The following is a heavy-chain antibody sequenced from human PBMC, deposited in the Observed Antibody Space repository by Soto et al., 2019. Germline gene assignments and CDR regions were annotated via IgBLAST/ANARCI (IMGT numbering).Heavy chain of an antibody. J-gene: IGHJ6*03. V-gene: IGHV1-69*02. D-gene: IGHD4-4*01. CDR2: IIPILGIA. Sequence: QVQLVQSGAEVKKPGSTVKVSCKASGGTFSSYTISCGRQAPGLGLEWMGRIIPILGIANYAQTFQGRVTMIEDKTTRTAYMELRSLGSKDTTVYYCATRRYSKENYDYYYMNVWG. CDR1: GGTFSSYT. CDR3: ATRRYSKENYDYYYMNV.